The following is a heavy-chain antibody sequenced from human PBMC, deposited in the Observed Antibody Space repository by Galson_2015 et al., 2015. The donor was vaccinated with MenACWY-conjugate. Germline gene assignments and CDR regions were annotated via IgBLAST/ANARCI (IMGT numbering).Heavy chain of an antibody. Sequence: SLRLSCATSAFSVGSNYMSWVRQAPGKGLEWVSIIYSGGGTYYADSVKGRFTISRDNSKNTLYLQMNYLRAEDTAVYYCASEDYYYDSSSRRKLSMDYWGQGTLVTVSS. D-gene: IGHD3-22*01. J-gene: IGHJ4*02. CDR1: AFSVGSNY. V-gene: IGHV3-53*01. CDR2: IYSGGGT. CDR3: ASEDYYYDSSSRRKLSMDY.